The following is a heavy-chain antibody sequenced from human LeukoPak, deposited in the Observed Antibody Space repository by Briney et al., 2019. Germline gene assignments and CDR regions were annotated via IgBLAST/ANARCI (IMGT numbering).Heavy chain of an antibody. CDR2: INHSGST. Sequence: SETLSLTCAVYGGSFSGYYWSWIRRPPGKGLEWIGEINHSGSTNYNPSLKSRVTISVDTSKNQFSLKLSSVTAADTAVCYCARGHVEVDTAMVHFDYWGQGTLVTVSS. V-gene: IGHV4-34*01. D-gene: IGHD5-18*01. CDR3: ARGHVEVDTAMVHFDY. J-gene: IGHJ4*02. CDR1: GGSFSGYY.